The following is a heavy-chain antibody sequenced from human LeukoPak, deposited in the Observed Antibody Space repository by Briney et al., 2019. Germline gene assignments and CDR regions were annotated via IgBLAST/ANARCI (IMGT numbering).Heavy chain of an antibody. CDR2: IYPGDSDS. D-gene: IGHD3-10*01. Sequence: GQSLKISCKASGFSFTTYWIGWVRQVPGKGLGWMGIIYPGDSDSRYSPSFQGQVTISADKSISPAYLQWSSLKASDTAMYYCARHDYGSGSYFNYFDYWGQGTLVTVSS. CDR1: GFSFTTYW. V-gene: IGHV5-51*01. CDR3: ARHDYGSGSYFNYFDY. J-gene: IGHJ4*02.